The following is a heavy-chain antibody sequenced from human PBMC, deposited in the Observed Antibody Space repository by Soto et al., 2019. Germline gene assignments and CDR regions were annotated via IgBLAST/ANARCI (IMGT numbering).Heavy chain of an antibody. Sequence: GESLKISCKGSGYSFTSYWIGWVRQMPGKGLEWMGIIYPGDSDTGYSPSFQGQVTISADKSISTAYLQWSSLKASDTAMYYFARHRDYYDSSGYYSNWFDPWGQGTLVTVSS. CDR1: GYSFTSYW. D-gene: IGHD3-22*01. CDR3: ARHRDYYDSSGYYSNWFDP. V-gene: IGHV5-51*01. CDR2: IYPGDSDT. J-gene: IGHJ5*02.